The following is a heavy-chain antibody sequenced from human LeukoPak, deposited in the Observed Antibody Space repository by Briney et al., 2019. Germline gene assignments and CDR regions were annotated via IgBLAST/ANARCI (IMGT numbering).Heavy chain of an antibody. CDR2: INHSGST. J-gene: IGHJ4*02. CDR1: GGSFSGYY. D-gene: IGHD2-2*01. CDR3: ARVPYRRTFDY. V-gene: IGHV4-34*01. Sequence: PSETLSLTCAVYGGSFSGYYWSWIRQPPGKGLEWIGEINHSGSTNYNPSLKSRVTISVDTFKNQFSLKLSSVTAADTAVYYCARVPYRRTFDYWGQGTLVTVSS.